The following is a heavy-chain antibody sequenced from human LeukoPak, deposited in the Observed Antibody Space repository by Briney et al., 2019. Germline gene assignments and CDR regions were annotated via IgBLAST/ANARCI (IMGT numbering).Heavy chain of an antibody. CDR2: INPTGGST. CDR1: GYTFPSYF. J-gene: IGHJ4*02. D-gene: IGHD3-22*01. Sequence: ASVKVSCKASGYTFPSYFMHWVRQAPGQGLEWMGIINPTGGSTTYAQKFQGRVTMTRDTSTSTVYMELSSLRSDDTAVYYCARGDSSGYYPHWGQGTLVTVSS. V-gene: IGHV1-46*01. CDR3: ARGDSSGYYPH.